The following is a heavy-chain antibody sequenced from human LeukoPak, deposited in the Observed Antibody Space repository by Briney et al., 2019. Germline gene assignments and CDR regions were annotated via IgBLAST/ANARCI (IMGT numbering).Heavy chain of an antibody. CDR3: ARLLVTKNHYYYYYMDV. J-gene: IGHJ6*03. V-gene: IGHV4-34*01. CDR1: GGSFSGYY. CDR2: INHSGST. Sequence: SETLSLTCAVYGGSFSGYYWSWIRQPPGKGLEWIGEINHSGSTNYNPSLKSRVTISVDTPKNQFSLKLSSVTAADTAVYYCARLLVTKNHYYYYYMDVWGKGTTVTISS. D-gene: IGHD2-21*02.